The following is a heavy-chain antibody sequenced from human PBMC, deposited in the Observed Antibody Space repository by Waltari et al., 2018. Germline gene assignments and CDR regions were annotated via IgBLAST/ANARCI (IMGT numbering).Heavy chain of an antibody. D-gene: IGHD2-21*01. V-gene: IGHV2-26*01. CDR2: IFSNDEK. J-gene: IGHJ6*02. CDR1: GFSLRNARLG. Sequence: QVTLKESGPVLVKPTETLTLTCTVSGFSLRNARLGVSWIRQPPGKALAWLAHIFSNDEKSYNTSLKSRLTISKDTSKSQVVLTMTNMDPVDTATYYCARPSIGDYYYGMDVWGQGTTVTVSS. CDR3: ARPSIGDYYYGMDV.